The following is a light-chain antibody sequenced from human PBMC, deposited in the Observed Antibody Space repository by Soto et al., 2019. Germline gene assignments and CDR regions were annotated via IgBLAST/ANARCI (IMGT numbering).Light chain of an antibody. V-gene: IGLV2-14*01. J-gene: IGLJ3*02. Sequence: QSALTQPASVSGSPGQSITISCTGTSSDIGGYNYVSWYQQHPGKAPKLMIYDVINRPSGVSNRFSGSKSGSTASLTISGLQAEDEADYYCSSYTTSSTWVFGGGTKVTVL. CDR2: DVI. CDR1: SSDIGGYNY. CDR3: SSYTTSSTWV.